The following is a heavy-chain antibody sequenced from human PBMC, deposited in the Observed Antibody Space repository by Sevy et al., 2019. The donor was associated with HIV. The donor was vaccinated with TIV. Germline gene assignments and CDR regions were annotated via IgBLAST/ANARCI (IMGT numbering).Heavy chain of an antibody. CDR3: TRWKAAQSIFDY. D-gene: IGHD6-13*01. CDR1: GFTFGDYC. V-gene: IGHV3-49*04. Sequence: GGSLRLSCTASGFTFGDYCMSWVRQAPGKGLEWVAFLKSDVYGGTVDHAASVRGRFVISRDDSETIDYLQMNDLKTEDTGVYYCTRWKAAQSIFDYWGQGALVTVSS. CDR2: LKSDVYGGTV. J-gene: IGHJ4*02.